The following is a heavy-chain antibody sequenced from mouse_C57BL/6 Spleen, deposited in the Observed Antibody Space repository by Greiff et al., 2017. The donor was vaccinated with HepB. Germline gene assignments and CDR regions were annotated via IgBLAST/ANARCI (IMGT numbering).Heavy chain of an antibody. CDR3: ARDWDEDGYFDY. V-gene: IGHV1-7*01. J-gene: IGHJ2*01. CDR2: INPSSGYT. Sequence: VQVVESGAELAKPGASVKLSCKASGYTFTSYWMHWVKQRPGQGLEWIGYINPSSGYTKYNQKFKDKATLTADKSSSTAYMQLSSLTYEDSAVYYCARDWDEDGYFDYWGQGTTLTVSS. CDR1: GYTFTSYW. D-gene: IGHD4-1*01.